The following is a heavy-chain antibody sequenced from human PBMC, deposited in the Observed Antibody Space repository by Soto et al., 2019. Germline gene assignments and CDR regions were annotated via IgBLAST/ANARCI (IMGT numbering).Heavy chain of an antibody. J-gene: IGHJ4*02. Sequence: PGGSLRLSCAASGFTFTGYSMNWVRQAPGKGLEWVSSISSTTNYIYYGDSMKGRFTISRDNAKNSLYLEMNSLRAEDTAVYYWARESEDLTSNFDYWGQGTLVTVSS. CDR1: GFTFTGYS. V-gene: IGHV3-21*06. CDR3: ARESEDLTSNFDY. CDR2: ISSTTNYI.